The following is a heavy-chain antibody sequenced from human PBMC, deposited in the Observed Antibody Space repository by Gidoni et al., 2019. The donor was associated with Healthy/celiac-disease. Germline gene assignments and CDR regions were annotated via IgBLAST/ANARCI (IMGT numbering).Heavy chain of an antibody. CDR3: ARIFSYGNFDY. J-gene: IGHJ4*02. V-gene: IGHV3-30-3*01. CDR1: GLTFSRYA. D-gene: IGHD3-3*01. CDR2: ISYDGSNK. Sequence: QVQLVESGGGVVQPGRSLRLSCAASGLTFSRYAMHWVRQAPGKGLEWVAVISYDGSNKYYADSVKGRFTISRDNSKNTLDLQMNSLRAEDTAVYYCARIFSYGNFDYWGQGTLVTVSS.